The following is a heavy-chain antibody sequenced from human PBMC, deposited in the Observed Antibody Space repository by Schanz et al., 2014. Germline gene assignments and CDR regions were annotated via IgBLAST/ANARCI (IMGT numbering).Heavy chain of an antibody. J-gene: IGHJ4*02. Sequence: DVQLVESGGGMVQPGGSLRLSCAASGFTFSDHYMDWVRQAPGKGLEWVGRITNKPNNYNTEYAASVKGRFTISRDDSRNSLYLQMSSLKTEDTAVYYCVRLDVHDYWGQGTLVTVSA. V-gene: IGHV3-72*01. CDR3: VRLDVHDY. CDR1: GFTFSDHY. D-gene: IGHD3-16*01. CDR2: ITNKPNNYNT.